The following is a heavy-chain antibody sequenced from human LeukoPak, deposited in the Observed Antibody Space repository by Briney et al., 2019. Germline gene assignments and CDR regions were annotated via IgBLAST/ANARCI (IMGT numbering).Heavy chain of an antibody. J-gene: IGHJ6*03. D-gene: IGHD6-13*01. Sequence: GGSLRLSCAASGFTFSSYGMHWVRQAPGKGLEWVALISYDGSNKYYADSVKGRFTISRDNAKNSLYLQMNSLRAEDTAVYYCARAADSSSWYEGDYYYMDVWGKGTTVTVSS. CDR3: ARAADSSSWYEGDYYYMDV. V-gene: IGHV3-30*03. CDR2: ISYDGSNK. CDR1: GFTFSSYG.